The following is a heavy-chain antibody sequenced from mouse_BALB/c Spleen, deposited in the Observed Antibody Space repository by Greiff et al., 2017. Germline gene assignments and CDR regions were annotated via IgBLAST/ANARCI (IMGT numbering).Heavy chain of an antibody. CDR3: ARDIRYGYPFAY. Sequence: EVKLVESGGGLVQPGGSLRLSCATSGFTFTDYYMSWVRQPPGKALEWLGFIRNKANGYTTEYSASVKGRFTISRDNSQSILYLQMNTLRAEDSATYYCARDIRYGYPFAYWGQGTLVTVSA. V-gene: IGHV7-3*02. J-gene: IGHJ3*01. CDR2: IRNKANGYTT. D-gene: IGHD2-2*01. CDR1: GFTFTDYY.